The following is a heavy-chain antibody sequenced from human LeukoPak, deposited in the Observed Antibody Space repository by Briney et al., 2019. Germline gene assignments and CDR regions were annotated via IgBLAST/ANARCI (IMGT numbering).Heavy chain of an antibody. V-gene: IGHV7-4-1*01. J-gene: IGHJ5*02. Sequence: GASVKVSCKASGYTFTSYAMNWVRQAPGQGLEWMGWINTNTGNPTYAQGFTGRFVFSLDTSVSTAYLQIGSLKAEDTAVYYCVRTGPRDVDTAMVTIGWFDPWGQGTLVTVSS. CDR1: GYTFTSYA. CDR3: VRTGPRDVDTAMVTIGWFDP. CDR2: INTNTGNP. D-gene: IGHD5-18*01.